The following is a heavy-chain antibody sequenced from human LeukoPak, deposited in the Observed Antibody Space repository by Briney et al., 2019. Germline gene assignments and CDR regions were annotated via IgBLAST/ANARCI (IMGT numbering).Heavy chain of an antibody. D-gene: IGHD3-10*01. J-gene: IGHJ3*02. Sequence: SQTLSLTCTVSGGSISSGGYYWSWKRQHPGQGLEWIGYIYYSGSTYYNPSLKSRVTISVDTSKNQFSLKLSSVTAADTAVYYCARTYGSGSYSSAFDIWGQGTMVTVSS. CDR3: ARTYGSGSYSSAFDI. CDR1: GGSISSGGYY. V-gene: IGHV4-31*03. CDR2: IYYSGST.